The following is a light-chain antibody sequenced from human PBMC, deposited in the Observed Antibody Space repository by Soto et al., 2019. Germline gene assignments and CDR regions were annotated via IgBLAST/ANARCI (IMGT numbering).Light chain of an antibody. J-gene: IGKJ1*01. CDR2: GAS. Sequence: EIVMPQSPATLSLSPGERATLSCRASQSVSSSLAWYQQKPGQAPRLLIYGASTRATGIQARFSGSGSGTEFTLTIRRLEPEDFAVYYCQQYGSSGTCGQGTKVDIK. V-gene: IGKV3-20*01. CDR3: QQYGSSGT. CDR1: QSVSSS.